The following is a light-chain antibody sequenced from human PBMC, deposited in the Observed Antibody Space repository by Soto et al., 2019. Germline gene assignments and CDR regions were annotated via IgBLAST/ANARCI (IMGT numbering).Light chain of an antibody. CDR2: GAS. V-gene: IGKV3-15*01. CDR3: QQYYSTPPT. J-gene: IGKJ1*01. CDR1: RSVTTS. Sequence: DIVMTQSPATLSVSPGEITTLSCRASRSVTTSLAWYQHKPGQAPRLLIYGASIRATGIPARFSGSGSRTEFTLTISSLQAEDVAVYYCQQYYSTPPTFGQGTKWIS.